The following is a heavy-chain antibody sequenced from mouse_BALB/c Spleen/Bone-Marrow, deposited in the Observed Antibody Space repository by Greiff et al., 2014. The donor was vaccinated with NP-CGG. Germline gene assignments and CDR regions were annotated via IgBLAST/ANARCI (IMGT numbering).Heavy chain of an antibody. CDR2: IDPETGGT. D-gene: IGHD2-1*01. J-gene: IGHJ2*01. CDR3: TREGYGNSYYFDY. V-gene: IGHV1-15*01. CDR1: GYTFTVYE. Sequence: VQLQQSGAELVRPGASVTLSCKASGYTFTVYEMHWVKQTPVHGLEWIGAIDPETGGTAYNQKFKGKATLTADKSSSTAYMELRSLTSEDSAVYYCTREGYGNSYYFDYWGQGTTLTVSS.